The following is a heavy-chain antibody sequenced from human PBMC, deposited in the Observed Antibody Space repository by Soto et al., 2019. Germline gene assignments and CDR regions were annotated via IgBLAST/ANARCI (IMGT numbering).Heavy chain of an antibody. Sequence: PSGTLSLTCAVYGGAFSNYYWTWVRQPPGKGLEWIGEMSDGGSTNYSPSLKGRVTMSVDTSKKQFALRLTSVSAADTAVYYCARPRDQWQFDSFDIWGQGTMVTVSS. CDR3: ARPRDQWQFDSFDI. CDR2: MSDGGST. D-gene: IGHD6-19*01. V-gene: IGHV4-34*01. J-gene: IGHJ3*02. CDR1: GGAFSNYY.